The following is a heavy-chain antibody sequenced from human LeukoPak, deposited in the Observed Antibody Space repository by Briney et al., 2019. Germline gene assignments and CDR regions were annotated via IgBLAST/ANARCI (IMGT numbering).Heavy chain of an antibody. V-gene: IGHV3-21*01. D-gene: IGHD3-22*01. CDR1: GFTFSSYS. CDR3: ARDLGDYDSSGYYFY. CDR2: ISSSSSYI. J-gene: IGHJ4*02. Sequence: PGGSLRLSCAASGFTFSSYSMNWVRQAPGKGLEWVSSISSSSSYIYYADSVKGRFTISRDNAMNSLSLQMNSLRAEDTAVYYCARDLGDYDSSGYYFYWGQGTLVTVSS.